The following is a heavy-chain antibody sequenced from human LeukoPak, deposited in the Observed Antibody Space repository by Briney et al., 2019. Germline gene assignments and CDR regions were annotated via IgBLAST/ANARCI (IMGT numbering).Heavy chain of an antibody. CDR1: GFTLSTYF. CDR2: ISHDGINK. CDR3: ARDRQPYYYGSGSYYPYYYGMDV. V-gene: IGHV3-30-3*01. J-gene: IGHJ6*02. D-gene: IGHD3-10*01. Sequence: VGSLRLSCAASGFTLSTYFIHWVREAPGKGLEWVAVISHDGINKYYADSVKGRFTISRDNSKNTVYLQMNSLRGEDTAVYYCARDRQPYYYGSGSYYPYYYGMDVWGQGTTVTVSS.